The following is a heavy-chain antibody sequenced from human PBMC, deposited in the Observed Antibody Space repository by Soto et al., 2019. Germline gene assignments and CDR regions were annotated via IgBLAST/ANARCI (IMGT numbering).Heavy chain of an antibody. Sequence: ASVKVSCKASGYTFTGYGMHWVRQAPGHRLECMGWINAGNGNTKYSQKFQGRVTITRETSASTNYLELSSLRSEDTAVYYCARAVAVPADFDYRGQGTLVTVSS. CDR1: GYTFTGYG. V-gene: IGHV1-3*01. CDR2: INAGNGNT. J-gene: IGHJ4*02. CDR3: ARAVAVPADFDY. D-gene: IGHD6-19*01.